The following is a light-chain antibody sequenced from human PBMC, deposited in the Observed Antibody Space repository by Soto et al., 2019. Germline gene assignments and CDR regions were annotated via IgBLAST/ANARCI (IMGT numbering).Light chain of an antibody. CDR2: GAS. J-gene: IGKJ1*01. CDR3: QQRGNWPPTWT. CDR1: QSVSSN. V-gene: IGKV3-15*01. Sequence: EIVMTQSPATLSVSPGERVTLSCRASQSVSSNLAWYQQKPGQSPRLLIYGASTRATGIPARFSGSGSGTDFTLTISSLEPEDFGVYYCQQRGNWPPTWTFGQGTKVDI.